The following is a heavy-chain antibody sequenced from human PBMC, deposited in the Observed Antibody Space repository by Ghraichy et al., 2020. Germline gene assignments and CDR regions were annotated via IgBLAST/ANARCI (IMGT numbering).Heavy chain of an antibody. CDR2: INHSGST. CDR1: GGSFSGYY. D-gene: IGHD4-17*01. CDR3: ARGRYNYGDYGQWYY. V-gene: IGHV4-34*01. Sequence: GSLSLTCAVYGGSFSGYYWSWIRQPPGKGLEWIGEINHSGSTNYNPSLKSRVTISVDTSKNQFSLKLSSVTAADTAVYYCARGRYNYGDYGQWYYWGQGTLVTVSS. J-gene: IGHJ4*02.